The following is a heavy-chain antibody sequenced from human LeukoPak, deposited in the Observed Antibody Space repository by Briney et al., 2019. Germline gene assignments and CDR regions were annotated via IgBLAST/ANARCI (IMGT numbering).Heavy chain of an antibody. D-gene: IGHD3-10*01. Sequence: PGGSLGLSCATSGFTLRRYDMHWVRQATGKGLEWVSAIGSAGDTYYPGSVKGRFTMSRDDAKSTLYLQMNSLRAGDTAVYYCVRGIGNYYDSGASNSWGQGTLVTVSS. CDR2: IGSAGDT. J-gene: IGHJ5*02. CDR1: GFTLRRYD. V-gene: IGHV3-13*04. CDR3: VRGIGNYYDSGASNS.